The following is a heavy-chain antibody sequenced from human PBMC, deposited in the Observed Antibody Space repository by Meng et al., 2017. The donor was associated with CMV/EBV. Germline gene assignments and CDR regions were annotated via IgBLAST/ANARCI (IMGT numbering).Heavy chain of an antibody. CDR2: IRHDGSNK. Sequence: SGAASGFTLSNYDMHWVRQAPGKGLEWVTFIRHDGSNKYYADSVKGRLTISRDNSKNTLYLQMNSLRPEDTALYYCAKVSGDIPAALAPFDYWGQGTLVTVSS. J-gene: IGHJ4*02. CDR1: GFTLSNYD. D-gene: IGHD6-13*01. CDR3: AKVSGDIPAALAPFDY. V-gene: IGHV3-30*02.